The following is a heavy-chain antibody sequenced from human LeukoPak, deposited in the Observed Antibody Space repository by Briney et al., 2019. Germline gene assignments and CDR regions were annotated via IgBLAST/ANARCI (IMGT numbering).Heavy chain of an antibody. CDR2: ISGSGGST. J-gene: IGHJ4*02. Sequence: GGSLRLSCAASGFTFSSYGMHWVRQAPGKGLEWVSAISGSGGSTYYADSVKGRFTISRDNSKNTLYLQMNSLRAEDTAVYYCAKDGGALHSSSWFPDYWGQGTLVTVSS. CDR1: GFTFSSYG. V-gene: IGHV3-23*01. CDR3: AKDGGALHSSSWFPDY. D-gene: IGHD6-13*01.